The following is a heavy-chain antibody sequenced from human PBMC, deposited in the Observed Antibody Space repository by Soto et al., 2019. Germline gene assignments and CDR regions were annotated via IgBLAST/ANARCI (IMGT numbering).Heavy chain of an antibody. V-gene: IGHV3-33*01. CDR1: GFTFSSYG. CDR2: IWYDGSNK. D-gene: IGHD3-22*01. J-gene: IGHJ4*02. Sequence: LRLSCAASGFTFSSYGMHWVRQAPGKGLEWVAVIWYDGSNKYYADSVKGRFTISRDNSKNTLYLQMNSLRAEDTAVYYCARARHYYDSSGYYLLDYWGQGTLVTVSS. CDR3: ARARHYYDSSGYYLLDY.